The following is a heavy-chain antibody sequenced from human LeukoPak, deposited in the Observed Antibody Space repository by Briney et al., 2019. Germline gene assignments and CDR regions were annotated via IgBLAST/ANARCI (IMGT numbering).Heavy chain of an antibody. CDR1: GGSISGYY. D-gene: IGHD3-3*01. V-gene: IGHV4-4*07. Sequence: PSETLSLTCAVSGGSISGYYWSWIRQPAGKGLEWIGRIYSSGSTNYNPSLKSRVTMSIDTSKNQFSLKLSSVTAADTAFYYCAQDTKFSPWGQGTLVTVSS. CDR3: AQDTKFSP. CDR2: IYSSGST. J-gene: IGHJ5*02.